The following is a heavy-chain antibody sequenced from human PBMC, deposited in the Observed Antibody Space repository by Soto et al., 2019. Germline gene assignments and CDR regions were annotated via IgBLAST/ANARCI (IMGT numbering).Heavy chain of an antibody. V-gene: IGHV3-21*01. CDR2: ISSSSSYI. D-gene: IGHD2-2*01. Sequence: GGSLRLSCAASGFTFSSYSMNWVRQAPGKGLEWVSSISSSSSYIYYADSVKGRFTISRDNAKNSLYLQMNSLRAEDTAVYYCARGEYQLLSYYYGMDVWGQGTTVTVSS. CDR3: ARGEYQLLSYYYGMDV. J-gene: IGHJ6*02. CDR1: GFTFSSYS.